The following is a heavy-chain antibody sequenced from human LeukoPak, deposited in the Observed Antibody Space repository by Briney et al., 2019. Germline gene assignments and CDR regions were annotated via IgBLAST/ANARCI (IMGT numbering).Heavy chain of an antibody. CDR1: GGSISSYY. Sequence: SETLSLTCTFSGGSISSYYWSWIRQPPGKGLQEIGDIHYSGSTSYNPSLTSRVTISVATSKHQFSMKLSSVTAADTAVYYCARDLGYYDSSGYFDYWGQGTLVTVSS. CDR3: ARDLGYYDSSGYFDY. V-gene: IGHV4-59*01. D-gene: IGHD3-22*01. CDR2: IHYSGST. J-gene: IGHJ4*02.